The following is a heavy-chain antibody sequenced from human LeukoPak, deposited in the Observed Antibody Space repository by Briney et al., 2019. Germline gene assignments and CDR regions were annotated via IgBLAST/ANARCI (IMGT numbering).Heavy chain of an antibody. CDR2: IYYSRST. CDR3: ARLEDKDGRIRSYWFDP. Sequence: SETLSLTCTVSGGSISSYYWSWIRQPPGKALEWIGYIYYSRSTDYNPSLKSRVTISVDTSKNQFSLKLSSVTAADTAVYYCARLEDKDGRIRSYWFDPWGQGTLVTVSS. V-gene: IGHV4-59*08. D-gene: IGHD3-3*02. J-gene: IGHJ5*02. CDR1: GGSISSYY.